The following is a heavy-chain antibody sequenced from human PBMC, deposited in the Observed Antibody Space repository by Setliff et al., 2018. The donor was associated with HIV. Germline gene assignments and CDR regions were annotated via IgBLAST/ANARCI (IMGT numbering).Heavy chain of an antibody. V-gene: IGHV1-69*10. J-gene: IGHJ4*02. CDR2: IIPILGIA. D-gene: IGHD2-21*01. Sequence: GASVKVSCKASGGTFSSYAISWVRQAPGQGLEWMGGIIPILGIANYAQKFQGRVTITADESTSTAYMELSSLRSEDTAVYYCAGQHGRFSGDYLDYWGQGTLVTVSS. CDR1: GGTFSSYA. CDR3: AGQHGRFSGDYLDY.